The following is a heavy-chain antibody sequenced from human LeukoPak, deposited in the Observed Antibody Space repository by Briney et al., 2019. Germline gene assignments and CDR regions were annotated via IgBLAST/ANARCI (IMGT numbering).Heavy chain of an antibody. CDR2: LHNSGNT. D-gene: IGHD4-17*01. CDR3: ARGEDYGDSLYFDY. CDR1: GGSISSYF. Sequence: SETLSLTCTVSGGSISSYFWTWIRQPPGGGLEWIGYLHNSGNTYNNPSLKSRVFLSGDTSKNQFSLILGSVTAADTAVYFCARGEDYGDSLYFDYWGQGTLVTVSS. J-gene: IGHJ4*02. V-gene: IGHV4-59*08.